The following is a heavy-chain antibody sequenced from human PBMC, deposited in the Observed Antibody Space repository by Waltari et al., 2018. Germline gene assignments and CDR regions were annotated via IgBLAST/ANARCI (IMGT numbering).Heavy chain of an antibody. CDR3: ARTTVGASREYYFDY. J-gene: IGHJ4*02. CDR1: GGSISSSSYH. Sequence: QLQLQESGPGLVKPSETLSLTCSVSGGSISSSSYHWGWIRQSPGQGLEWIGTIDYSGSTYYNPSLKSRVTISVDTSKNQFSLKLSSVTAADTAVYYCARTTVGASREYYFDYWGQGTLVAVSS. CDR2: IDYSGST. D-gene: IGHD1-26*01. V-gene: IGHV4-39*07.